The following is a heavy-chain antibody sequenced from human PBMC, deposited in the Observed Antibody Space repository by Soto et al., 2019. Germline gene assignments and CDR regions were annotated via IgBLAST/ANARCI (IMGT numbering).Heavy chain of an antibody. Sequence: SETLSLTCTVSGGSISSGGSYWGWIRQPPGKGLEWIGYIYYSGNTYFNPSLKSRVTLSVDTSKNQFSLSLSSVTAADTAVYYCVRYCSTTKCPFDYWGQGTLVTVSS. D-gene: IGHD2-2*01. V-gene: IGHV4-30-4*01. CDR2: IYYSGNT. CDR1: GGSISSGGSY. CDR3: VRYCSTTKCPFDY. J-gene: IGHJ4*02.